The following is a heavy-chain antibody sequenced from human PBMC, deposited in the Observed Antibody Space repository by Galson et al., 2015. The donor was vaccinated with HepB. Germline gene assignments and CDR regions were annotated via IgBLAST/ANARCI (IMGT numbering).Heavy chain of an antibody. CDR1: GFTFSSYG. CDR2: IWYDGSNK. V-gene: IGHV3-33*01. J-gene: IGHJ4*02. CDR3: ARGRTATGFDY. Sequence: SLRLSCAASGFTFSSYGMHWVRQAPGKGLEWVAVIWYDGSNKYYADSVEGRFTISRDNSKNTLYLQMNSLRAEDTAVYYCARGRTATGFDYWGQGTLVTVSS.